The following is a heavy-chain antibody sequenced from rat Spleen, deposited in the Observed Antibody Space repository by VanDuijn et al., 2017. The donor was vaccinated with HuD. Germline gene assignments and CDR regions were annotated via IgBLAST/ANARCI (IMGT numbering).Heavy chain of an antibody. CDR1: GFTFNNYW. CDR3: TRDLIDYYDGTYYSYVMDA. D-gene: IGHD1-12*02. V-gene: IGHV5-31*01. Sequence: EVQLVESGGGLVQPGRSLKLSCAASGFTFNNYWMTWIRQAPGKGLEWVASITNTGGSTYYPDSVKGRFTISRDNAKSTLYLQMNSLRSEDTATYYCTRDLIDYYDGTYYSYVMDAWGQGASVTVSS. CDR2: ITNTGGST. J-gene: IGHJ4*01.